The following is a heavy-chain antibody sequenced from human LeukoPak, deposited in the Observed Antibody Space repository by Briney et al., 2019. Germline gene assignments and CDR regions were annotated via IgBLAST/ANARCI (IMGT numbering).Heavy chain of an antibody. D-gene: IGHD3-22*01. CDR2: XXXXGSNK. CDR3: AKDPRRNYYDSSGYLVY. J-gene: IGHJ4*02. Sequence: GGSLRLSCAASGFTLSSYGMHXXXQAPGKGLEXVXXXXXXGSNKYYADSVKGRFAISRDNSKNTLYLQMNSLRAEDTAVYYCAKDPRRNYYDSSGYLVYWGQGTLVTVSS. CDR1: GFTLSSYG. V-gene: IGHV3-33*06.